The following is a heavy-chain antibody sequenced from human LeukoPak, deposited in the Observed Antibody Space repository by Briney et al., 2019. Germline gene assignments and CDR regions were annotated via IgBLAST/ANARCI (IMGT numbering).Heavy chain of an antibody. CDR3: SRGDTMDV. J-gene: IGHJ6*02. CDR2: TYYRSKWYD. Sequence: SQTLSLTCAISGDSVSSNSTAWNWIRQSPSRGLEWLGRTYYRSKWYDDYAVSVQSRITINPDTSKNQFSLQLSSVTPEDTAVYYCSRGDTMDVWGQGTTVTVSS. CDR1: GDSVSSNSTA. V-gene: IGHV6-1*01.